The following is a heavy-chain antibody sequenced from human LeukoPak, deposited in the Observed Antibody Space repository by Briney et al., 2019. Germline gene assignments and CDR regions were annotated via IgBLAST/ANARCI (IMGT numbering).Heavy chain of an antibody. J-gene: IGHJ4*02. CDR3: ARQDAQLHPFDY. V-gene: IGHV3-21*01. CDR2: ISSSSSYI. CDR1: GFTFSSYS. D-gene: IGHD1-26*01. Sequence: PGGSLRLSCAASGFTFSSYSMNWVRQAPGKGLEWVSSISSSSSYIYYADSVKGRFTISRDNAKNSLYLQMNSLRAEDTAVYYCARQDAQLHPFDYWGQGTLVTVSS.